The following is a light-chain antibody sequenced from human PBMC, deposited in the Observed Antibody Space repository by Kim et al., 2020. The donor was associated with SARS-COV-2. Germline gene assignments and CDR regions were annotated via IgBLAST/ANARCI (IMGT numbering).Light chain of an antibody. CDR1: QSVTSNY. CDR3: QQYGSSPCT. Sequence: SPGERATLSCWASQSVTSNYLAWYQQKPGQAPRLLIYDGSSRATGIPDRYRGGGSGTDFTLTISRLEPEDFAVYYCQQYGSSPCTFGQGTKLEI. J-gene: IGKJ2*02. V-gene: IGKV3-20*01. CDR2: DGS.